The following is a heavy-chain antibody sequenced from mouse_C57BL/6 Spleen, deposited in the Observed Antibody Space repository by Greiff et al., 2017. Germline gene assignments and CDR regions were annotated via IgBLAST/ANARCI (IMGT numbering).Heavy chain of an antibody. Sequence: QVQLQQPGAELVKPGASVKLSCTASGYTFTSYWMHWVKQRPGQGLEWIGMIHPDSGSTNYNEKFKSKATLTVDKSSSTAYMQLSILTSEDSAVYYCERDYVKGDMDYWGQGTSVTVSS. D-gene: IGHD1-1*01. CDR3: ERDYVKGDMDY. V-gene: IGHV1-64*01. CDR1: GYTFTSYW. CDR2: IHPDSGST. J-gene: IGHJ4*01.